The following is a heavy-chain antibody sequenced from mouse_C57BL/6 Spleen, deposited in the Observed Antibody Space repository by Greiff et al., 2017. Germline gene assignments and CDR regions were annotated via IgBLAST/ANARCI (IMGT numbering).Heavy chain of an antibody. CDR3: ARDYYGSRSYYLDY. CDR1: GYTFTSYW. CDR2: IYPGSGST. V-gene: IGHV1-55*01. J-gene: IGHJ2*01. D-gene: IGHD1-1*01. Sequence: QVQLQQPGAELVKPGASVKMSCKASGYTFTSYWITWVKQRPGQGLEWIGDIYPGSGSTNYNEKFKSKATLTVDTSSSTAYMQLSSLTSEDSAVYDGARDYYGSRSYYLDYWGQGTTLTVSS.